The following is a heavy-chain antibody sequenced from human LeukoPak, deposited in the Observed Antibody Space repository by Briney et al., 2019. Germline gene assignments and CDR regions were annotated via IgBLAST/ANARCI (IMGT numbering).Heavy chain of an antibody. D-gene: IGHD1-1*01. CDR3: AKVQLERRELLPNFDY. J-gene: IGHJ4*02. V-gene: IGHV3-30*04. CDR1: GLTFSSHA. CDR2: MSYDGRNT. Sequence: GGSLRLSCAASGLTFSSHAMHWVRQAPGKGLEWVAVMSYDGRNTYYADSVKGRFTISRDNSKNTLYLQMNSLRVEDTAVYYCAKVQLERRELLPNFDYWGQGTLVTVSS.